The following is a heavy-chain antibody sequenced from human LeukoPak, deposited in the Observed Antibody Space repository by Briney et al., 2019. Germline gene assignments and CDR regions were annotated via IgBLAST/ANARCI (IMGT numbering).Heavy chain of an antibody. CDR1: GGSISSSSYY. CDR3: ARNHGYSYGYGGFYY. J-gene: IGHJ4*02. V-gene: IGHV4-39*01. CDR2: IYYSGST. Sequence: SETLSLTCTVSGGSISSSSYYWGWIRQPPGKGLGWIGSIYYSGSTYYNPSLKSRVTISVDTSKNQFSLKLSSVTAADTAVYYCARNHGYSYGYGGFYYWGQGTLVTVSS. D-gene: IGHD5-18*01.